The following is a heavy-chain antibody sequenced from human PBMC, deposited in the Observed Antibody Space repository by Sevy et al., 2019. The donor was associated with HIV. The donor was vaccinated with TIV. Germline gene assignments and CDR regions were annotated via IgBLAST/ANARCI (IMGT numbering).Heavy chain of an antibody. CDR3: AKVVGATTSGENY. J-gene: IGHJ4*02. D-gene: IGHD1-26*01. V-gene: IGHV3-23*01. CDR2: ISGSGGST. Sequence: GGSLRLSCAASGFTFSSYAMSWVRQAPGNGLEWVSAISGSGGSTYYADSVKGRFTISRDNSKNTLYLQMNSLRAEDTAVYYCAKVVGATTSGENYSGQRTLVTVSS. CDR1: GFTFSSYA.